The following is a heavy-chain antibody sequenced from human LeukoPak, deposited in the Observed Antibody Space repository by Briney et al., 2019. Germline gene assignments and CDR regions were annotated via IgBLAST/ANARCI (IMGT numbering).Heavy chain of an antibody. V-gene: IGHV4-59*01. CDR3: ARVGSVYDSSRYRFGWFDP. Sequence: PSETLSLTCTVSGGSIAYYPWSWIRQPPGKELEWIGYITDSGNTKYNPSLKSRVTILVDTSKNHFSLKLSSVTAADTAVYYCARVGSVYDSSRYRFGWFDPWGQGTLVTVSS. J-gene: IGHJ5*02. D-gene: IGHD3-22*01. CDR1: GGSIAYYP. CDR2: ITDSGNT.